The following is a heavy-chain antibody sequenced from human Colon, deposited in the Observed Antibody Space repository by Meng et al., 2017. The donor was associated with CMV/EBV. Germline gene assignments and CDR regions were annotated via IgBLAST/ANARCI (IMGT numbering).Heavy chain of an antibody. CDR3: ASRDY. V-gene: IGHV3-74*01. Sequence: EGNLVESGGGLVQAGGSLRRSCAASGFTFSSKWMHWVRQGPGKGLVWVSRINTDGSTTYYADSVKGRFTISRDNAKNTLYLQMNSLRAEDTAVYYCASRDYWGQGTLVTVSS. CDR2: INTDGSTT. CDR1: GFTFSSKW. J-gene: IGHJ4*02.